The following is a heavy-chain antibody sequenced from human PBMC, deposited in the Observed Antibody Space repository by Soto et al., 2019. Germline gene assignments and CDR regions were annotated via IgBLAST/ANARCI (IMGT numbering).Heavy chain of an antibody. J-gene: IGHJ4*02. D-gene: IGHD3-16*01. Sequence: VGSLRLSCADSGFTFSTYWMHWVRQAPGKGLVWVSRIKTDGSVTTYADSVKGRFTISRDNAKNTLYLQMNTLRAEDTAVYYCARDLGGSHDYWGRGTLVTVSS. CDR3: ARDLGGSHDY. CDR2: IKTDGSVT. CDR1: GFTFSTYW. V-gene: IGHV3-74*01.